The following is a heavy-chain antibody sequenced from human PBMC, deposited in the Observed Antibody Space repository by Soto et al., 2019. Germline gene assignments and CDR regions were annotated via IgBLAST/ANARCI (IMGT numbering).Heavy chain of an antibody. J-gene: IGHJ6*02. D-gene: IGHD4-17*01. Sequence: EVQLVESGGGWVQPGGSRNLSCAASGFTFSGPAMHWVRRASGKGLEWVGRIRSKANSYATAYAASVKGRFTISRDDSKNTAYLQMNSLKTEDTAVYYCTRRLATVTTLIEDVWGQGTTVTVSS. CDR1: GFTFSGPA. CDR2: IRSKANSYAT. CDR3: TRRLATVTTLIEDV. V-gene: IGHV3-73*01.